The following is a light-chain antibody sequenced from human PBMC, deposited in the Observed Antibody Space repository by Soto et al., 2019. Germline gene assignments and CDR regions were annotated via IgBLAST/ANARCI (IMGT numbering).Light chain of an antibody. CDR2: GAS. Sequence: EIVLTQSPGTLSLSPGERATLSCRASQSVSSSFLAWYQQKPGQAPRLLIYGASSRATGIPDRCSGSGSGTDFTLTISRLEPEAFAVYYCQQYGSSPRTFGPGTTVDI. CDR3: QQYGSSPRT. V-gene: IGKV3-20*01. CDR1: QSVSSSF. J-gene: IGKJ3*01.